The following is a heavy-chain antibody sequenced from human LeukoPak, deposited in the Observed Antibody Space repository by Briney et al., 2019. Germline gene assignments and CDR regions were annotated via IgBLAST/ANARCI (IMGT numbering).Heavy chain of an antibody. CDR3: ATATVAGTYYFDY. Sequence: PGGSLRLSCAASGFTFSSYEMTWVRQAPGKGLEWVSAISGSGGSTYYADSLKGRFTISRDNSKNTLYLQMNSLRAEDTALYYCATATVAGTYYFDYWGQGTLVTVSS. CDR2: ISGSGGST. V-gene: IGHV3-23*01. J-gene: IGHJ4*02. D-gene: IGHD6-19*01. CDR1: GFTFSSYE.